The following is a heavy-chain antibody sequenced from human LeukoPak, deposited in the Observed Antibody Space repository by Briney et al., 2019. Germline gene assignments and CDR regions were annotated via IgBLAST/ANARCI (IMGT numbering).Heavy chain of an antibody. V-gene: IGHV3-48*03. D-gene: IGHD1-1*01. Sequence: GGSLRLSCAASGFTFSSYEMNWVRQAPGKGLEWVSYITSSGTTKYYADSVKGRFTISRDNAKNSLYLRMNSLRAEDTAVYYCARETMEFDYWGQGTLVTVSS. CDR2: ITSSGTTK. J-gene: IGHJ4*02. CDR3: ARETMEFDY. CDR1: GFTFSSYE.